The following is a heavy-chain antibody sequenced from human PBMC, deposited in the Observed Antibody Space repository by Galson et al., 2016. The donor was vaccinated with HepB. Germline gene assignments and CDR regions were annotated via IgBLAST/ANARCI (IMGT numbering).Heavy chain of an antibody. CDR1: GFTFSSYW. Sequence: LRLSCAASGFTFSSYWMSWVRQAPGKGLEWVANIKQDGSEKYYVDSVKGRFTTSRDNAKNSLFLQMNSLRAEDTAVYYCARDSRRKPYSSSQGGLLDYWGQGTLVTVSS. J-gene: IGHJ4*02. D-gene: IGHD6-13*01. CDR3: ARDSRRKPYSSSQGGLLDY. CDR2: IKQDGSEK. V-gene: IGHV3-7*01.